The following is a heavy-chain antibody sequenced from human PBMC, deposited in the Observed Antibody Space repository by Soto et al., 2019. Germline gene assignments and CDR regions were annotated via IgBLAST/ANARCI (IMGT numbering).Heavy chain of an antibody. Sequence: GGSLRLSCAASGFSFSSYWMHWVRHAPGKGLVWVSRINSDGSSATYADSVKGRFTISRDNAKNTLYLKMNSLTPEDTAVYYCAKGVPAATRYFQHWGQGTLVTVSS. CDR3: AKGVPAATRYFQH. D-gene: IGHD2-2*01. CDR1: GFSFSSYW. CDR2: INSDGSSA. J-gene: IGHJ1*01. V-gene: IGHV3-74*01.